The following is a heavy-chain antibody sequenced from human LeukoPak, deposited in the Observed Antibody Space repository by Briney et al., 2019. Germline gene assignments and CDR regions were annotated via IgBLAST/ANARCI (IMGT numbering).Heavy chain of an antibody. CDR3: ARRRGYSGYGDY. D-gene: IGHD5-12*01. CDR2: IYPGDSDT. J-gene: IGHJ4*02. Sequence: GESLKISCKGSGYTFTDYWIGWVRQMPGKGMEWMGIIYPGDSDTRYSPSFQGQVTISADKSITTAYLQWSSLKASDTAMYYCARRRGYSGYGDYWGQGTLVTVSS. V-gene: IGHV5-51*01. CDR1: GYTFTDYW.